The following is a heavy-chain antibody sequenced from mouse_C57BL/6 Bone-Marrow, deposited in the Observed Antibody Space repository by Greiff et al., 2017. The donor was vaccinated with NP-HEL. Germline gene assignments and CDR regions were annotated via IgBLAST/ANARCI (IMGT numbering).Heavy chain of an antibody. CDR3: ARFKTGPAPFDY. Sequence: QVQLQQSGAELMKPGASVKLSCKATGYTFTGYWIEWVKQRPGHGLEWIGEFLPGSGSTNYNEKFKGKATFTADTSSNPASMQLSSLTAEDSAIYYCARFKTGPAPFDYGGQGTTLTVSS. J-gene: IGHJ2*01. CDR1: GYTFTGYW. D-gene: IGHD4-1*01. V-gene: IGHV1-9*01. CDR2: FLPGSGST.